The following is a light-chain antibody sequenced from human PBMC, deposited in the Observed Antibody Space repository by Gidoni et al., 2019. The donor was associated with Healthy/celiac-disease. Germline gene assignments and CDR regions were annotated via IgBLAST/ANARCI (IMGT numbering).Light chain of an antibody. Sequence: PGQSITISCTGTSSDVGGYNYVSWYQQHPGKAPKLMIYDVSNRPSGVSNRFSGSKSGNTASLTISGLQAEDEADYYCSSYTSSSSVVFGGGTKLTVL. J-gene: IGLJ2*01. CDR2: DVS. CDR3: SSYTSSSSVV. CDR1: SSDVGGYNY. V-gene: IGLV2-14*04.